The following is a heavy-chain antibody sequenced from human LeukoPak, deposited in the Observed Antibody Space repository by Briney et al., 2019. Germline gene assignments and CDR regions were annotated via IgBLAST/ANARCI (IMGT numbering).Heavy chain of an antibody. Sequence: GGTLRLSCSASGFTFSNYAMNWVRQAPGKGLEWVSAIGGSGGSSYYADSVKGRVTISRDNSKNTLYLQMNILRTEDTAVYYCARKAGYYYGSGDYWGQGTLVTVSS. CDR3: ARKAGYYYGSGDY. D-gene: IGHD3-10*01. CDR1: GFTFSNYA. CDR2: IGGSGGSS. V-gene: IGHV3-23*01. J-gene: IGHJ4*02.